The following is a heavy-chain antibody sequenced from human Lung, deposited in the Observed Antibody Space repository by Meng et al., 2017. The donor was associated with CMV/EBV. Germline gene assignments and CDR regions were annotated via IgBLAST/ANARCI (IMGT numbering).Heavy chain of an antibody. D-gene: IGHD1-20*01. V-gene: IGHV3-20*01. CDR1: GFTFDDYG. J-gene: IGHJ6*02. CDR3: ARIKQMGNWNDWDYYYYGMDV. CDR2: INWNGGST. Sequence: GGSLRLXCAASGFTFDDYGMRWVRQAPGKGLEWVSGINWNGGSTGYADSVKGRFTISRDNDKNSLYLQMNSLRAEDTALYNCARIKQMGNWNDWDYYYYGMDVWGQGXTVTVSS.